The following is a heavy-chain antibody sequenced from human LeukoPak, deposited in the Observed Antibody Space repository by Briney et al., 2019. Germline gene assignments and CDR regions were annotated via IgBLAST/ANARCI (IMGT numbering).Heavy chain of an antibody. Sequence: PGGSLRLSCAASGFTFSSYSMNWVRQAPGKGLEWVSYISSSSSTIYYADSVKGRFTISRDNAKNSLYLQMNSLRAEDTAVYYCAREGYDFRYYTDVWGKGTTVTVSS. CDR2: ISSSSSTI. J-gene: IGHJ6*03. V-gene: IGHV3-48*01. D-gene: IGHD3-3*01. CDR1: GFTFSSYS. CDR3: AREGYDFRYYTDV.